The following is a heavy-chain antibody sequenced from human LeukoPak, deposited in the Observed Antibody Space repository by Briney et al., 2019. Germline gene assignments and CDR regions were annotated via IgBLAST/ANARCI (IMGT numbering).Heavy chain of an antibody. CDR3: ARNYYDSSGYYSLCAFDI. V-gene: IGHV3-7*01. J-gene: IGHJ3*02. D-gene: IGHD3-22*01. CDR1: GFTFSSYW. CDR2: IKQDGSEK. Sequence: GGSLRLSCAASGFTFSSYWMSWVRQAPGKGLEWVVNIKQDGSEKYYVDSVKGRFTISRDNAKNSLYLQMNSLRAEDTAVYYCARNYYDSSGYYSLCAFDIWGQGTMVTVSS.